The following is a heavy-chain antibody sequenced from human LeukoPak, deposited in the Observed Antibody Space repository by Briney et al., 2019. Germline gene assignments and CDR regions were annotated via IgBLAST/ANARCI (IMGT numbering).Heavy chain of an antibody. CDR2: IYYSGST. CDR3: ARHMSGGGRDAFDI. CDR1: GGSISSSSYY. Sequence: SETLSLTCTVSGGSISSSSYYWGCIRQPPGNGLEWIGSIYYSGSTYYQPSLKSRVTISVDTSKNQFSLKLSSVTAADTAVYYCARHMSGGGRDAFDIWGQGTMVTVSS. J-gene: IGHJ3*02. D-gene: IGHD2-15*01. V-gene: IGHV4-39*01.